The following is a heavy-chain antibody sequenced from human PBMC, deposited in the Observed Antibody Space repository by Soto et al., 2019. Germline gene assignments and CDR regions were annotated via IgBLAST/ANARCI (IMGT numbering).Heavy chain of an antibody. CDR3: ARDGTMVRGVIISKRAFDI. Sequence: GGSLRLSCAASGFTFSSYSMNWVRQAPGKGLEWVSYISSSSSTIYYADSVKGRFTISRDNAKNSLYLQMNSLRDEDTAVYYCARDGTMVRGVIISKRAFDIWGQGTMVTVSS. J-gene: IGHJ3*02. CDR1: GFTFSSYS. D-gene: IGHD3-10*01. V-gene: IGHV3-48*02. CDR2: ISSSSSTI.